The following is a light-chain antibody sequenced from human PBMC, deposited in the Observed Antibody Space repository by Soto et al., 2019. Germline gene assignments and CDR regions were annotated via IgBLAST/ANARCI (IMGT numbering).Light chain of an antibody. J-gene: IGKJ1*01. CDR3: QHYKDYYST. Sequence: DIHRTQSPSTLSASVGDRVTITCRASQSISVWVAWYQQKPGRAPNLLIYKTSSLETGVLARFSVSGYWTEFTLTISILQPAYFATYYYQHYKDYYSTFGQVTNVEVK. CDR2: KTS. V-gene: IGKV1-5*03. CDR1: QSISVW.